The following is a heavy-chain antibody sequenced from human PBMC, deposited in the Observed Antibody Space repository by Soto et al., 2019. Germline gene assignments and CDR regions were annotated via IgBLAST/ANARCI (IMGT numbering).Heavy chain of an antibody. D-gene: IGHD5-12*01. CDR1: GYSFTNYH. J-gene: IGHJ4*02. CDR3: ARVAHQSLDY. Sequence: ASVKVSCKTSGYSFTNYHIHWVRQAPGQGLEWLGIINPSDGGTGYAQKFQGRVTMTRDTSTSTVYMDMSSLRSEDTAVYYCARVAHQSLDYWGLGTLVTVSS. CDR2: INPSDGGT. V-gene: IGHV1-46*01.